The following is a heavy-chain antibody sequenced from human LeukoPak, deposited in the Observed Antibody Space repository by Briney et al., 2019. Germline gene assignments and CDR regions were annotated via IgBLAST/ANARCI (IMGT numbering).Heavy chain of an antibody. CDR3: ARERKVGATDFDY. V-gene: IGHV3-7*01. J-gene: IGHJ4*02. D-gene: IGHD1-26*01. CDR1: AFTTDNYW. CDR2: IKPDGSEK. Sequence: PGGSLRLSCAASAFTTDNYWMSLVRQATGEGLEWVANIKPDGSEKHYVDSVEGRFTISRDNTKNSVYLQMNSLRAEDTAVYYCARERKVGATDFDYWGQGTLVTVSS.